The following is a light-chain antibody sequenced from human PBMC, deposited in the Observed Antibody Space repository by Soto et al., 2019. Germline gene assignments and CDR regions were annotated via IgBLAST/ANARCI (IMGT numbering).Light chain of an antibody. V-gene: IGKV1-6*01. J-gene: IGKJ1*01. CDR1: QDIRSD. CDR2: AAS. Sequence: AIQLTQSPSSLSASVGDRVTITCRAGQDIRSDLGWYQHKPGKAPRLIIHAASSLQSGVPSRFSGSASGTEFTLTISSLQPEDLASYYCLQDHSYPWTFGQGTKVEI. CDR3: LQDHSYPWT.